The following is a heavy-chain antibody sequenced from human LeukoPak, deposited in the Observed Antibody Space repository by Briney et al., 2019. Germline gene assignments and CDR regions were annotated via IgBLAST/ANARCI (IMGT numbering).Heavy chain of an antibody. CDR2: IYYSGST. J-gene: IGHJ6*02. Sequence: SETLSLTCTVSGGSISGYYWSWIRQPPGKGLEWIGYIYYSGSTNYNPSLKSRVTISVDTSKNQFSLKLGSVTAADTAVYYCARDIVVPAAIGYYYYGMDVWGQGTTVTVSS. V-gene: IGHV4-59*01. D-gene: IGHD2-2*01. CDR1: GGSISGYY. CDR3: ARDIVVPAAIGYYYYGMDV.